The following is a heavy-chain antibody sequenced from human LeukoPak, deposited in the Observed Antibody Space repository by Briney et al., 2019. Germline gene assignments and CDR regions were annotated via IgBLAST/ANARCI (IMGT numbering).Heavy chain of an antibody. CDR2: ISGGGRST. J-gene: IGHJ4*02. D-gene: IGHD3-22*01. CDR3: AQLDVLRSDYFES. V-gene: IGHV3-23*01. Sequence: GGSLRLSCVASGITYEDYSFSWVRQAPVKGLEWVSVISGGGRSTSYADSLKGRFTISRDNSKNTLYLQMNSLRAEDTAVYYCAQLDVLRSDYFESWGQGTLDTVSS. CDR1: GITYEDYS.